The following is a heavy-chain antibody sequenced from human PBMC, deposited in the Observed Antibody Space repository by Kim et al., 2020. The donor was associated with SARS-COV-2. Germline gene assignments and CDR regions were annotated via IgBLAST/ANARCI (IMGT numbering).Heavy chain of an antibody. J-gene: IGHJ4*02. Sequence: WGSLRLSCAASLCTFRVDGLHWVRQAPGEGLEWVALISYDGSEEYYADSVKGRFTTSRDSSKNTLYLQMHSLGAEDTAVYYCARDRSSSWTFDSWGQGTLVTVSS. D-gene: IGHD6-13*01. CDR3: ARDRSSSWTFDS. CDR2: ISYDGSEE. V-gene: IGHV3-30*03. CDR1: LCTFRVDG.